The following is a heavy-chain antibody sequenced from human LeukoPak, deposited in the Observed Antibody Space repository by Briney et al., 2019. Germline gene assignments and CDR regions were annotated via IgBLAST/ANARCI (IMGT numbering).Heavy chain of an antibody. CDR3: ARHTTSGWYQVVY. V-gene: IGHV4-59*01. J-gene: IGHJ4*02. D-gene: IGHD6-19*01. Sequence: SETLSLTCTVSGGSISNFYWSWIRQPPGKGLEWIGYISYSGSTNHDPSLESRVTISVDTSKNQFSLRLSSVTAADTAVYYCARHTTSGWYQVVYWDQGTLVTVSS. CDR2: ISYSGST. CDR1: GGSISNFY.